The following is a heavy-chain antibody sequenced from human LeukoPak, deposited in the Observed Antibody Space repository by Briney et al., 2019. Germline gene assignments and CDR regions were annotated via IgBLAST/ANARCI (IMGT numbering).Heavy chain of an antibody. CDR3: ARDQGGGTSY. CDR2: ITTSSSYM. Sequence: GSLRLSCAASGFTFSAYNMNWVRRTPGKGLEWVSSITTSSSYMFYADSVRGRFTISRDNAQNSLYLQMNSLRAEDTATYYCARDQGGGTSYWGQGTLVTVSS. J-gene: IGHJ4*02. D-gene: IGHD2-15*01. CDR1: GFTFSAYN. V-gene: IGHV3-21*06.